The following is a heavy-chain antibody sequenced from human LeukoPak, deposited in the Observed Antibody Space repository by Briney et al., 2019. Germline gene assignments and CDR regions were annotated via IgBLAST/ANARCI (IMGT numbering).Heavy chain of an antibody. V-gene: IGHV3-23*01. Sequence: TGGSLRLSCVASGFTFSSYAMSWVRQAPGKGLEWVSAISSSADRTYYADSVKGRFTISRDNSRNTVYLQMNSLRAEDTAIYYCAKESPYGSPQNYYFDYWGQGTLVTVSS. CDR2: ISSSADRT. J-gene: IGHJ4*02. D-gene: IGHD1-7*01. CDR3: AKESPYGSPQNYYFDY. CDR1: GFTFSSYA.